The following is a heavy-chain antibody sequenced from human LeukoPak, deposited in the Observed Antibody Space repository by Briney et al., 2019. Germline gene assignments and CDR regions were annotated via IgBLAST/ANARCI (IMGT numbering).Heavy chain of an antibody. CDR3: ARAPLGYCSSTSCYPQKGYNWFDP. V-gene: IGHV1-8*01. D-gene: IGHD2-2*01. CDR1: GYTFTSYD. CDR2: MNPNSGNT. Sequence: GASVKVSYKASGYTFTSYDINWVRQATGQGLEWMGWMNPNSGNTGYAQKFQGRVTMTRNTSISTAYMELSSLRSEDTAVYYCARAPLGYCSSTSCYPQKGYNWFDPWGQGTLVTVSS. J-gene: IGHJ5*02.